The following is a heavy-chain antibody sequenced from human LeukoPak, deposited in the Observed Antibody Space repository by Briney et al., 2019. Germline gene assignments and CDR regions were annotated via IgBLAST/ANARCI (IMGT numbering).Heavy chain of an antibody. CDR2: IYHSGST. D-gene: IGHD5-12*01. CDR3: ARDLNSGYDAPGY. J-gene: IGHJ4*02. Sequence: PSQTLSLTCTVSGGSISSGGYYWSWIRQPPGKGLEWIGYIYHSGSTYYNPSLKSRVTISVDRSKNQFSLKLSSVTAADTAVYYCARDLNSGYDAPGYWGQGTLVTVSS. CDR1: GGSISSGGYY. V-gene: IGHV4-30-2*01.